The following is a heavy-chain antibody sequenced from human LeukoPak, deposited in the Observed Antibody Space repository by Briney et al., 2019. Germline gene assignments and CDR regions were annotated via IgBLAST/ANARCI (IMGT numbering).Heavy chain of an antibody. CDR3: ASRPASETYFAVFDY. V-gene: IGHV3-66*01. D-gene: IGHD1-26*01. J-gene: IGHJ4*02. CDR2: IFKSGTT. Sequence: GGSLRLSCAASGFTVSSNYMSWVRQAPGKGLEWVSAIFKSGTTYYADSVKDRFTISRDNAKNSLYLQMNNLRAEDTAVYYCASRPASETYFAVFDYWGQGTLVTVSS. CDR1: GFTVSSNY.